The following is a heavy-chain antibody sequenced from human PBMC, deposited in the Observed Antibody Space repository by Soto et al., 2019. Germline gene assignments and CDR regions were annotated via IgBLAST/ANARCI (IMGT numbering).Heavy chain of an antibody. Sequence: GGSLRLSCAASGFTFSSYAMSWVRQAPGKGLEWVSAISGSGGSTYYADSVKGRFTISRDNSKNTLYLQMNSLRAEDTAVYYCAKDGQVVVIAILGYWGQGTLVTVSS. D-gene: IGHD2-21*01. CDR1: GFTFSSYA. V-gene: IGHV3-23*01. CDR2: ISGSGGST. J-gene: IGHJ4*02. CDR3: AKDGQVVVIAILGY.